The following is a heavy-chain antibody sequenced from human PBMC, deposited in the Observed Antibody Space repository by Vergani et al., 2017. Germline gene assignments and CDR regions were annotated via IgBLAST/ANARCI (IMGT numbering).Heavy chain of an antibody. CDR1: GFTFSSHA. V-gene: IGHV3-23*01. CDR2: IKNTGDST. D-gene: IGHD2-8*02. Sequence: EVQLLQSEGAVVQPGGSLRLSCVASGFTFSSHAMSWVRQGHGQGLEWVSSIKNTGDSTHYADSVKGRFTISRDNSKNTLYLQMNSLRVEDTAVYYCARDALFSVFGYCAGSTCYPDYWGQGTLVTVSS. J-gene: IGHJ4*02. CDR3: ARDALFSVFGYCAGSTCYPDY.